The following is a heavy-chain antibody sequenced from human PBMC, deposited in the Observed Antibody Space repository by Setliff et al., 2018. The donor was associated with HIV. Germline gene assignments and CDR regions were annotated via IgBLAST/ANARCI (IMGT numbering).Heavy chain of an antibody. D-gene: IGHD4-4*01. CDR3: ARVSSVIDLQGGDYFDS. Sequence: SETLSLTCAVSGGSISSRNWWSWVRQPPGKGLEWIGYIHHSGGTQYNPSLMSRLTMSVDSSKNQFSLSLSSVTAADSAVYYCARVSSVIDLQGGDYFDSCGQGLLVTVSS. CDR2: IHHSGGT. V-gene: IGHV4-4*02. CDR1: GGSISSRNW. J-gene: IGHJ4*02.